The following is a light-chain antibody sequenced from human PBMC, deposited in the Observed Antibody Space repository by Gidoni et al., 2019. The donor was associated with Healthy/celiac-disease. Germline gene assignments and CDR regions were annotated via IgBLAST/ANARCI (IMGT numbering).Light chain of an antibody. J-gene: IGKJ5*01. Sequence: ELVMTQSPATLSVSPGERATLSCRASQSVSSNLAWYQQKPGQAPRLLIYGASTRATGIPARFSGSGSGTEFTLTISSLQSEDFAVYYCQQYNNWSITFXXXTRLEIK. CDR2: GAS. V-gene: IGKV3-15*01. CDR1: QSVSSN. CDR3: QQYNNWSIT.